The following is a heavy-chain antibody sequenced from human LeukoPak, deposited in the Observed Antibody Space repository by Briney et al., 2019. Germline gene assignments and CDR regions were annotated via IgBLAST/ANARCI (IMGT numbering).Heavy chain of an antibody. V-gene: IGHV3-9*01. CDR3: ATNGGGDSGYGNFDY. J-gene: IGHJ4*02. CDR2: ISWNSDTI. D-gene: IGHD5-12*01. Sequence: PGGSLRLSCAVSGFTFDDYAMHWVRQVPGKGLGWVSGISWNSDTIDLADSVKGRFTISRDNAKNSLYLQMNRLRAEDTALYYCATNGGGDSGYGNFDYWGQGTLVTVSS. CDR1: GFTFDDYA.